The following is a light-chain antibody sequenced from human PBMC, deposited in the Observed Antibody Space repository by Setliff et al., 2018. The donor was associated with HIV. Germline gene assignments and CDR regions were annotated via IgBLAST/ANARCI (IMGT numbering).Light chain of an antibody. J-gene: IGLJ1*01. CDR2: DVS. CDR1: SSDVGGYNF. V-gene: IGLV2-8*01. Sequence: QSVLTQPPSASGSPGQSVTISCTGTSSDVGGYNFVSWYQHHPGNAPKLMIYDVSKRPSGVPDRFSGSKSGNTASLTVSGLQAEDEADYYRSSYAGSSFYVFGTGTKV. CDR3: SSYAGSSFYV.